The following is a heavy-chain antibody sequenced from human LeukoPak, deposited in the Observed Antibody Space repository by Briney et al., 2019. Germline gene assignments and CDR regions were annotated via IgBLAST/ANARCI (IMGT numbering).Heavy chain of an antibody. CDR3: ARGGLYYYDSSGYPDY. V-gene: IGHV3-74*01. Sequence: GRSLRLSCAASGCTFSSYWMHWVRQAPGKGLVWVSRINSDGSSTSYADSVKGRFTISRDNAKNTLYLQMNSLRAEDTAVYYCARGGLYYYDSSGYPDYWGQGTLVTVSS. CDR1: GCTFSSYW. J-gene: IGHJ4*02. D-gene: IGHD3-22*01. CDR2: INSDGSST.